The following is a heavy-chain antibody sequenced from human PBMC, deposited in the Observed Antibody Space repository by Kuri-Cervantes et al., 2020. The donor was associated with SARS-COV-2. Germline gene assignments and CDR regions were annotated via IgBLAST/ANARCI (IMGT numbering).Heavy chain of an antibody. Sequence: ASVKVSCKASGYTFSSYAMNWVRQAPGQGLEWMGWINTNTGNPTYAQGFTGRFVFSLDTSVSTAYLQISSLKAEDTAVYCCASGDCGGDCYSVGWFDPWGQGTLVTVSS. CDR2: INTNTGNP. D-gene: IGHD2-21*02. J-gene: IGHJ5*02. CDR1: GYTFSSYA. CDR3: ASGDCGGDCYSVGWFDP. V-gene: IGHV7-4-1*02.